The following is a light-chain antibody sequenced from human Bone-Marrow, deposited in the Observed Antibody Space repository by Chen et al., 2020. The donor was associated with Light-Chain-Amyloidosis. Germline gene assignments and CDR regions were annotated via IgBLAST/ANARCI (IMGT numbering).Light chain of an antibody. Sequence: DIVMTQSPDSLVVSLGEGATITCKSSQSVLYSPSNHNYLAWYQQKPGQPPKLIIYWASTRNSGVPDRFSGSGSGTDFTLTISSLQAEDVAVYYCQQYDTTLPCTFGQGTKLEIK. CDR3: QQYDTTLPCT. J-gene: IGKJ2*02. CDR1: QSVLYSPSNHNY. V-gene: IGKV4-1*01. CDR2: WAS.